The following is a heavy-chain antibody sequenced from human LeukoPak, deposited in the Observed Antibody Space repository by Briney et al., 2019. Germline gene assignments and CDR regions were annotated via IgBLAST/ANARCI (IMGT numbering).Heavy chain of an antibody. V-gene: IGHV3-30*01. CDR1: GFTFSSYA. D-gene: IGHD6-13*01. CDR2: ISYDGSNK. Sequence: PGRSLRPSCAASGFTFSSYAMHWVRQAPGKGLEWVAVISYDGSNKYYADSVKGRFTISRDNSKNTLYLQMNSLRAEDTAVYYCASWYPSFDYWGQGTLVTVSS. J-gene: IGHJ4*02. CDR3: ASWYPSFDY.